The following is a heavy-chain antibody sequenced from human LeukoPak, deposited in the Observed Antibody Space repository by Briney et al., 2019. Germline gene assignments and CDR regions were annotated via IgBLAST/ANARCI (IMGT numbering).Heavy chain of an antibody. CDR3: ARVADSSGYYWFDY. CDR1: GHTFSNYA. J-gene: IGHJ4*02. Sequence: ASVKVSCKASGHTFSNYAMHWVRQAPGQRLEWMGWINAGNSNTKYSQKFQGRVTITWDTSANTAYMELSSLRSEDTAVYYCARVADSSGYYWFDYWGQGTLVTVSP. CDR2: INAGNSNT. V-gene: IGHV1-3*01. D-gene: IGHD3-22*01.